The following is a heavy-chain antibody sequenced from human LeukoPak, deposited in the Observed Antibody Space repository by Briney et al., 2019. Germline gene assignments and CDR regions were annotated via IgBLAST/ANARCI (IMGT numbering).Heavy chain of an antibody. CDR2: ISRSSDYT. V-gene: IGHV3-21*01. Sequence: GGSLRLSCAASGFTFSSYSMNWVRQAPGKGLEWVSSISRSSDYTYYADSVKGRFTISRDNAKNSLYLQMNSLRAEDTAVYYCAVAGLSYWYFDLWGRGALVTVSS. J-gene: IGHJ2*01. D-gene: IGHD6-19*01. CDR1: GFTFSSYS. CDR3: AVAGLSYWYFDL.